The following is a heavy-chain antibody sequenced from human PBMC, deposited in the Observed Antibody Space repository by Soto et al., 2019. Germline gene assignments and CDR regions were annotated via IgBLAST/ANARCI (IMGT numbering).Heavy chain of an antibody. CDR3: ARRAETNGWNGFGADKYYFDF. CDR1: GYTFTSYD. Sequence: QVQLVQSGAEVRKPGASVKVSCEASGYTFTSYDIYWVRHATGQGLEWMGWMNPNTGNSGYAQKFQGRVTVTSDTSINTVYMELSSLRSEDTAVYYCARRAETNGWNGFGADKYYFDFWGQGTLVTVSS. D-gene: IGHD1-1*01. J-gene: IGHJ4*02. V-gene: IGHV1-8*01. CDR2: MNPNTGNS.